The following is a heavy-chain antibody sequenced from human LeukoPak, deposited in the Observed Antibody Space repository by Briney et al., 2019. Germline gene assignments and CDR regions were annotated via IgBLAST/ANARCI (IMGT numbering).Heavy chain of an antibody. V-gene: IGHV3-53*01. Sequence: PGGSLRLSCAASGFTVSSNYTSWVRQAPGKGLEWVSVIYSGGSTYYADSVKGRFTISRDNSKNTLYLQMNSLRAEDTAVYYCARDRDYYYGMDVWGQGTTVTVSS. CDR3: ARDRDYYYGMDV. J-gene: IGHJ6*02. CDR1: GFTVSSNY. CDR2: IYSGGST.